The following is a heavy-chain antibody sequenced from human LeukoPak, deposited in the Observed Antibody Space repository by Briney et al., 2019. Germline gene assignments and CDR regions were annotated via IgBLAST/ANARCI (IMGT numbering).Heavy chain of an antibody. J-gene: IGHJ4*02. V-gene: IGHV3-30-3*01. CDR3: AKESSGWRMDGAFDY. CDR2: ISNDETNR. CDR1: GFTFSSYA. Sequence: GGSLRLSCAASGFTFSSYALHWVRQAPVKGLEWVAVISNDETNRYYADSVKGRFTISRDNSKNTLYLQMNSLRAEDTAVYYCAKESSGWRMDGAFDYWGQGTLVTVSA. D-gene: IGHD6-25*01.